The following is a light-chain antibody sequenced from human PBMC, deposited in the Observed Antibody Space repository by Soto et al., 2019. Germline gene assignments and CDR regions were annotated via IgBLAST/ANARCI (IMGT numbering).Light chain of an antibody. CDR2: GAS. Sequence: EIVLTQSPGTLSVSPGERATLSCRASQSVNSDYLAWFQQKPGQAPRLLIYGASTRTTGIPDRFSGSGSGTDFTLTIGRLEPGDFAVYYCLHYGGSPLTFGQGTRLEI. CDR1: QSVNSDY. J-gene: IGKJ5*01. V-gene: IGKV3-20*01. CDR3: LHYGGSPLT.